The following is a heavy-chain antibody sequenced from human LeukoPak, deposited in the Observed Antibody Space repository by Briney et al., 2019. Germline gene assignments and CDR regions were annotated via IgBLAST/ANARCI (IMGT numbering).Heavy chain of an antibody. CDR3: AKGGGRELLAYYFDY. CDR2: ISGSGGST. J-gene: IGHJ4*02. D-gene: IGHD1-26*01. Sequence: PGGSLRLSCAASGFTFSSYAMSWVRQAPGMGLEWASAISGSGGSTSYADSVKGRFTISRDNSKNTLYLQINSLRADDTAVYYCAKGGGRELLAYYFDYWGQGTLVTVSS. CDR1: GFTFSSYA. V-gene: IGHV3-23*01.